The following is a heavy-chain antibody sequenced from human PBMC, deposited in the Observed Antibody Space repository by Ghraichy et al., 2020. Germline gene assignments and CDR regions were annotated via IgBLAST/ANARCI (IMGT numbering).Heavy chain of an antibody. CDR3: ARTYGDYEAPDY. Sequence: SETLSLTCTVSGGSISSYYWSWIRQPPGKGLEWIGYIYYSGSTNYNSSLKSRVTISVDTSKNQFSLKLSSVTAADTAVYYCARTYGDYEAPDYWGQGTLVTVSS. J-gene: IGHJ4*02. D-gene: IGHD4-17*01. CDR2: IYYSGST. V-gene: IGHV4-59*01. CDR1: GGSISSYY.